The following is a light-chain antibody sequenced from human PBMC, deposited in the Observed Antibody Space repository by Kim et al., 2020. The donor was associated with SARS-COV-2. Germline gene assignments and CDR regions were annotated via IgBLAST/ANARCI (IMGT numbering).Light chain of an antibody. V-gene: IGLV1-40*01. Sequence: QRVTISCTGSSSNIGTRYDVHWYQQLPGRAPTLLIYGNTNWPSGVPDRFSGSKSGTSASLAITDLQAEDEADYYCQSFDSSLTAWVFGGGTQLTVL. CDR1: SSNIGTRYD. J-gene: IGLJ2*01. CDR2: GNT. CDR3: QSFDSSLTAWV.